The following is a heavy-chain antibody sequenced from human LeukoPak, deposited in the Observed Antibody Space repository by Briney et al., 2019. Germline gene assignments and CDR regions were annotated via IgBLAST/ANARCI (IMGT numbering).Heavy chain of an antibody. V-gene: IGHV4-59*12. J-gene: IGHJ3*02. CDR3: ARDRIGYYDSSGYYGDAFDI. CDR1: GGSISSYY. Sequence: PSETLSLTCTVSGGSISSYYWSWIRQPPGKGLEWIGYIYYSGSTYYNPSLKSRVTISVDTSKNQFSLKLSSVTAADTAVYYCARDRIGYYDSSGYYGDAFDIWGQGTMVTVSS. D-gene: IGHD3-22*01. CDR2: IYYSGST.